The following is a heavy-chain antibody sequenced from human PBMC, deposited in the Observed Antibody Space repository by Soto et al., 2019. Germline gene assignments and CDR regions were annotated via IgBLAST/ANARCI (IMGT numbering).Heavy chain of an antibody. CDR3: AKLSIAARLNYYYYGMDV. D-gene: IGHD6-6*01. CDR1: GFTFSSYA. Sequence: GGSLRLSXAASGFTFSSYAMSWVRQAPGKGLEWVSAISGSGGSTYYADSVRGRFTISRDNSKNTLYLQMNSLRAEDTAVYYCAKLSIAARLNYYYYGMDVWGQGTTVTVSS. CDR2: ISGSGGST. J-gene: IGHJ6*02. V-gene: IGHV3-23*01.